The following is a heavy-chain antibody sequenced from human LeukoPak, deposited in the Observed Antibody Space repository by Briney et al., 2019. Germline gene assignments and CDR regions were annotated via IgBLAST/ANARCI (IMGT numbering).Heavy chain of an antibody. CDR2: IYYSGST. CDR3: ATGGAVGSGRYYYYGMDV. D-gene: IGHD1-26*01. V-gene: IGHV4-59*01. J-gene: IGHJ6*02. CDR1: GGSISSNY. Sequence: NPSETLSLTCTVSGGSISSNYWSWVRQPPGKGLEWIGYIYYSGSTNYNPSLKSRVTISVDTSKNQFSLKLSSVTAADTAVYYCATGGAVGSGRYYYYGMDVWGQGTTVTVSS.